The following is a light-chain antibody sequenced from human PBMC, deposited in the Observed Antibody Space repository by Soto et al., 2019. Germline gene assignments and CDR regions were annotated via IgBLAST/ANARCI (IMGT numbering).Light chain of an antibody. J-gene: IGLJ1*01. CDR1: SDIGNYNL. CDR3: ASYAGSRTYV. CDR2: EVT. Sequence: QSVLTQPASVSGSPGQWVTISCSGSDIGNYNLVSWYQHLPGRAPKLLIFEVTMRPSGISDRFSGSKSASTASLTISGLQAEDEGDYYCASYAGSRTYVFGSGTKLTVL. V-gene: IGLV2-23*02.